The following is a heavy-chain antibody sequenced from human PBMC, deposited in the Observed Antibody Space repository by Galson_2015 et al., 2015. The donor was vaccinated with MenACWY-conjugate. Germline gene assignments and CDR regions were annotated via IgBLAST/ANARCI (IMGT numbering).Heavy chain of an antibody. CDR2: IKSKTDSATT. CDR3: ITGHGDYGVY. CDR1: GFTFSNAW. D-gene: IGHD4-17*01. J-gene: IGHJ4*02. Sequence: SLRLSCAASGFTFSNAWMSWVRQAPGKGLEWVGRIKSKTDSATTDYVAPVKGRFTISRDDSKSTVFLQMTSLQTADTAVYFCITGHGDYGVYWGQGTLVTVSS. V-gene: IGHV3-15*01.